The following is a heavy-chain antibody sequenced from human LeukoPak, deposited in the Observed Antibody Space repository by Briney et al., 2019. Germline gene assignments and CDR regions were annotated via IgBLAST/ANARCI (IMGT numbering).Heavy chain of an antibody. CDR1: GYTFTGYY. J-gene: IGHJ6*02. D-gene: IGHD2-2*01. Sequence: EASVKVSCKASGYTFTGYYMHWVRQAPGQGLEWMGIINPSGGSTSYAQKFQGRVTMTRDTSTSTVYMELSSLRSEDTAVYYCARSWALEDIVVVPAASPFFYYYYGMDVWGQGTTVTVSS. CDR3: ARSWALEDIVVVPAASPFFYYYYGMDV. V-gene: IGHV1-46*01. CDR2: INPSGGST.